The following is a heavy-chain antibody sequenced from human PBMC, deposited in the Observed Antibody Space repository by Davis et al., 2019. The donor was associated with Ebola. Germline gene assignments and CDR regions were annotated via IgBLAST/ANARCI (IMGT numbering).Heavy chain of an antibody. Sequence: GESLKISCEASGFSFDAYAMHWVRQAPGKGLEWVSSIWYEGTDGNYAASVRGRFIISRDDSKNTLYLQMNSLRVEDTAIYYCAREEGSSRWQNNWFDYWGQGTLVTVSS. CDR1: GFSFDAYA. CDR3: AREEGSSRWQNNWFDY. D-gene: IGHD2-2*01. CDR2: IWYEGTDG. V-gene: IGHV3-33*08. J-gene: IGHJ5*01.